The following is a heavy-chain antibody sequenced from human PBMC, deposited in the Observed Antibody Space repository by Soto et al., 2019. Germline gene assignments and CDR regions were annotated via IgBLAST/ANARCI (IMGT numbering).Heavy chain of an antibody. CDR2: ISISSSYI. J-gene: IGHJ4*02. Sequence: LRLSCAASGFTFSSDSMNWVRQAPGKGLEWVSSISISSSYIYYADSVKGRFTISTDNAKNSLYLQMNSLRAEDTAVYYCARDSRRSPLRVAAQYFGYWGQGSLVTASS. CDR1: GFTFSSDS. V-gene: IGHV3-21*01. D-gene: IGHD2-15*01. CDR3: ARDSRRSPLRVAAQYFGY.